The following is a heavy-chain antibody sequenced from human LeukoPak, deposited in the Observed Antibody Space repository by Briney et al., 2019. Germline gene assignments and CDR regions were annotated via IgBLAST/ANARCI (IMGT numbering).Heavy chain of an antibody. V-gene: IGHV3-21*01. Sequence: PGGSLRLSCVGSGFTFRSYSMQWVRQAPGKGLEWVSSISSSSSYIYYADSVKGRFTISRDNAKNSLYLQMNSLRAEDTAVYYCAELGITMIGGVWGKGTTVTISS. CDR1: GFTFRSYS. CDR2: ISSSSSYI. D-gene: IGHD3-10*02. CDR3: AELGITMIGGV. J-gene: IGHJ6*04.